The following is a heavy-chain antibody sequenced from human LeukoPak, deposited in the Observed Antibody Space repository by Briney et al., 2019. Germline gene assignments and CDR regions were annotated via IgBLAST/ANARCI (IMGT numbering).Heavy chain of an antibody. D-gene: IGHD2/OR15-2a*01. CDR2: ISWNSGSI. CDR1: GFTFDDYA. CDR3: AKGKFGLSFDY. V-gene: IGHV3-9*01. Sequence: AGGSLRLSCAAPGFTFDDYAMHWVRQAPGKGLEWVSGISWNSGSIGYADSVKGRSTISRDNAKNSLYLQMNSLRAEDTALYYCAKGKFGLSFDYWGQGTLVTVSS. J-gene: IGHJ4*02.